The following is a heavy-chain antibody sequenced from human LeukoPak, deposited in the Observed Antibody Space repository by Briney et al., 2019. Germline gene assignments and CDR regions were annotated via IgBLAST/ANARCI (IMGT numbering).Heavy chain of an antibody. CDR1: GFTVSSNY. V-gene: IGHV3-53*01. CDR2: IYSGGST. Sequence: GGSLRLSCAASGFTVSSNYMSWVRQAPGKGLEWVSVIYSGGSTYYADSVKGRFTISRDNSKNTLYLQMNSLRAEDTAVYYCAKRPVMEEGGSFYFDYWGQGTLVTVSS. J-gene: IGHJ4*02. CDR3: AKRPVMEEGGSFYFDY. D-gene: IGHD1-26*01.